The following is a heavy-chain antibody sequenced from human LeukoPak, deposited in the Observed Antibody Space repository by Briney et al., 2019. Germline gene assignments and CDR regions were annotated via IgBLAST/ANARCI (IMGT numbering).Heavy chain of an antibody. Sequence: SSETLSLTRTVSGGSISSSSYYWSWIRQPPGKGLEWIGSIYYSGSTYYNPSLKSRVTIFIDTSKNQFALKLSSVTAADTAVYYCARTTIGYYYTSGSYFWFDPWGQGTLVTVSS. J-gene: IGHJ5*02. V-gene: IGHV4-39*01. D-gene: IGHD3-10*01. CDR2: IYYSGST. CDR3: ARTTIGYYYTSGSYFWFDP. CDR1: GGSISSSSYY.